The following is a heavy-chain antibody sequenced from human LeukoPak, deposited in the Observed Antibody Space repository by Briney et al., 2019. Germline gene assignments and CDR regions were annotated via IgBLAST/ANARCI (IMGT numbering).Heavy chain of an antibody. V-gene: IGHV4-34*01. Sequence: SETLSLTCAVYGVSFSGYYWSWIRQPPGKGLEWIGEINHSGSTNYNPSLKSRVTISVDTSKNQFSLKLSSVTAADTAVYYCARGLNDFWSGYNNWFDPWGQGTLVTVSS. CDR3: ARGLNDFWSGYNNWFDP. D-gene: IGHD3-3*01. J-gene: IGHJ5*02. CDR2: INHSGST. CDR1: GVSFSGYY.